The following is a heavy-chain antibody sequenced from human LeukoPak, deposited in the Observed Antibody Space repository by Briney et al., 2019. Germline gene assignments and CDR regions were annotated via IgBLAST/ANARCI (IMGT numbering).Heavy chain of an antibody. CDR3: ARESVRYFDSRNWFDP. CDR1: GFTFSSYA. V-gene: IGHV3-33*08. J-gene: IGHJ5*02. D-gene: IGHD3-9*01. CDR2: IWYDGSNK. Sequence: PGGSLRLSCAASGFTFSSYAMSWVRQAPGKGLEWVAVIWYDGSNKYYADSVKGRFTISRDNSKNTLYLQMNSLRAEDTAVYYCARESVRYFDSRNWFDPWGQGTLVTVSS.